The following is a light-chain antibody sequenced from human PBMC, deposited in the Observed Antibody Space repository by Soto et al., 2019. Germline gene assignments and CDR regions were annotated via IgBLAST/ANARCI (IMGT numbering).Light chain of an antibody. Sequence: EIVLTQSPGTLSLSPGEIATLSCRASQSVSSSYLAWYQQKPGQAPRLLIYGASSRATGIPDRFSGSGSGTDFTLTISRLEPEDFAVYYCQQYGSSPPYTFGQGTQLEIK. CDR3: QQYGSSPPYT. J-gene: IGKJ2*01. CDR1: QSVSSSY. V-gene: IGKV3-20*01. CDR2: GAS.